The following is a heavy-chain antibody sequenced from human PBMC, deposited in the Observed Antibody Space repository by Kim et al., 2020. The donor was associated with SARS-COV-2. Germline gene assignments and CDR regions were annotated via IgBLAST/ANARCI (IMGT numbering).Heavy chain of an antibody. CDR2: T. V-gene: IGHV4-31*02. J-gene: IGHJ4*02. Sequence: TYSHPSPKRRVTKSVDTSKNQFSLKRSSVTAADTAVYYCAKGGYGDYFDYWGQGTLVTVSS. CDR3: AKGGYGDYFDY. D-gene: IGHD4-17*01.